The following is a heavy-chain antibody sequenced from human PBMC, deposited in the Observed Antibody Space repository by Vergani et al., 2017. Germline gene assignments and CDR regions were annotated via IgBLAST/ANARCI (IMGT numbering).Heavy chain of an antibody. CDR2: IIPIFGTA. CDR1: GGTFSSYA. V-gene: IGHV1-69*12. Sequence: QVQLVQSGAEVKKPGSSVKVSCKASGGTFSSYAISWVRQAPGQGLEWMGGIIPIFGTANYSQKFQGRVTITADESTSTAYVDMCSLRSEDTAVYYCARGDGDIVATIPSRGNYYYYYMDVWGKGTTVTVSS. D-gene: IGHD5-12*01. CDR3: ARGDGDIVATIPSRGNYYYYYMDV. J-gene: IGHJ6*03.